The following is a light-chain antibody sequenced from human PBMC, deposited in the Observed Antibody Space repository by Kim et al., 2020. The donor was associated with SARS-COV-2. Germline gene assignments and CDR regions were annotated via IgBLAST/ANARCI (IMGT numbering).Light chain of an antibody. CDR2: QDS. J-gene: IGLJ2*01. V-gene: IGLV3-1*01. CDR3: QAWDSSTVV. Sequence: VAPGRTASITCSGDKLGDKYACWYQQKPGQSPVLVIYQDSKRPSGIPERFSGSNSGNTATLTISGTQAMDEADYYCQAWDSSTVVFGGGTQLTVL. CDR1: KLGDKY.